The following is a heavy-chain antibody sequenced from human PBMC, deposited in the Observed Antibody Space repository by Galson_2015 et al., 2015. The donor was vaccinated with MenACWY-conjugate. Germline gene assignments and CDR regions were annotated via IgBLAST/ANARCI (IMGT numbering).Heavy chain of an antibody. CDR3: TRAKEQWLSKTFDV. V-gene: IGHV3-7*01. J-gene: IGHJ3*01. CDR2: IKHDGSGT. Sequence: SLRLSCAASGFTFNTHWMGWVRQAPGAGLQWVANIKHDGSGTYYVDSVKGRFTISRDNDRNSLYLHMNNLRAEDTAVYYCTRAKEQWLSKTFDVWGQGTMVTVSS. CDR1: GFTFNTHW. D-gene: IGHD6-19*01.